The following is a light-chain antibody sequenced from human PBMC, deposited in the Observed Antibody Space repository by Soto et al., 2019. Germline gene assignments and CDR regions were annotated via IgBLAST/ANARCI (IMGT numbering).Light chain of an antibody. CDR2: EVS. V-gene: IGLV2-14*01. CDR1: MRDVGAYNL. CDR3: SSYTSISTRV. Sequence: QSALTQPASVSGSAGQSITISCSGTMRDVGAYNLVSWYQQHPGRAPKLMIFEVSNRPSGVSTRFSGSKSGNTASLTISGLQAEDEADYYCSSYTSISTRVFGGGTKLTVL. J-gene: IGLJ3*02.